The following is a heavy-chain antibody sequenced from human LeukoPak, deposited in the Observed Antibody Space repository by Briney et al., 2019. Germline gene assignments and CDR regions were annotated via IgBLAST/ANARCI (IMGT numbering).Heavy chain of an antibody. J-gene: IGHJ5*02. CDR1: GFTFRNYA. CDR3: AKDGSGYYWDNWFDP. D-gene: IGHD3-3*01. CDR2: ISGSGGST. Sequence: QTGGSLRLSCAASGFTFRNYAMTWVRQAPGKGLEWVSAISGSGGSTYYADSVKGRFTISRDNSKNTLYLQMNSLRAEDTAVYYCAKDGSGYYWDNWFDPWGQGTLVTVSS. V-gene: IGHV3-23*01.